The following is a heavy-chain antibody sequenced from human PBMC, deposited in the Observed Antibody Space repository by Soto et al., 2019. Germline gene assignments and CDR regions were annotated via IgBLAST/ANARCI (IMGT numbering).Heavy chain of an antibody. V-gene: IGHV4-59*01. J-gene: IGHJ6*02. CDR2: IYSSGST. D-gene: IGHD3-3*01. CDR1: GGSISRYY. Sequence: SETLSLTCTVSGGSISRYYWSWIRQPPGRGLEWIGNIYSSGSTNYNPSLKSRVTISLDTSKNQVSLKLNAVTAADTAVYYCAREYYDFWSVTYTYYGMDVWGQGTTVTVSS. CDR3: AREYYDFWSVTYTYYGMDV.